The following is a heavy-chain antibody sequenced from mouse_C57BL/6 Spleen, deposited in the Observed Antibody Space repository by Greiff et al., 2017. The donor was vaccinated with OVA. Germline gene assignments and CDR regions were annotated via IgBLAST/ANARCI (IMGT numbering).Heavy chain of an antibody. J-gene: IGHJ1*03. CDR3: ARDSDGSSYWYYEV. D-gene: IGHD1-1*01. CDR2: IDPANGNT. CDR1: GFTFTNTY. V-gene: IGHV14-3*01. Sequence: EVQLQQSVAELVRPGASVKLSCTASGFTFTNTYMHWVKQRPEQGLEWIGRIDPANGNTKYAPKFQGKATITVDTSSTTAYLQLSSLTSEDDDIDYCARDSDGSSYWYYEVWGTGTTVTVAS.